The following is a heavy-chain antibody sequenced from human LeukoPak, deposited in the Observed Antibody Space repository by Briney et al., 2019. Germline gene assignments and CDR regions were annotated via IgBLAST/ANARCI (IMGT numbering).Heavy chain of an antibody. J-gene: IGHJ4*02. D-gene: IGHD3-22*01. V-gene: IGHV3-9*01. CDR2: ISWNSGSI. CDR1: GFTFDDYA. Sequence: GGSLRLSCAASGFTFDDYAMHWVRQAPGKGLEWVSGISWNSGSIGYADSVKGRFTISRDNAKNSLYLQMNSLRAEDTALYYCAKDRSYYDSSGYYGFDYWGQGTLVTVSS. CDR3: AKDRSYYDSSGYYGFDY.